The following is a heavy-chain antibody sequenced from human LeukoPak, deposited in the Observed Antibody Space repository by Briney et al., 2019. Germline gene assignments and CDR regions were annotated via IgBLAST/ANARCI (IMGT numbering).Heavy chain of an antibody. V-gene: IGHV6-1*01. CDR3: ALVGATRGDAFDI. CDR1: GDSVSSNSAA. D-gene: IGHD1-26*01. Sequence: SQTLSLTCAISGDSVSSNSAAWNWIRQSASRGLEWLGRTYYRSKWYNDYAVSVKSRITINPDTSKNQFSLQLNSVTPEDTAVYYCALVGATRGDAFDIWGQGTMVTVSS. CDR2: TYYRSKWYN. J-gene: IGHJ3*02.